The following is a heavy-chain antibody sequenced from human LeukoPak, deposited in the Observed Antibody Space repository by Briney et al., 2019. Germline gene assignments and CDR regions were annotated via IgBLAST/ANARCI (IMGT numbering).Heavy chain of an antibody. CDR1: GFTFSSYW. CDR2: INSDGSST. CDR3: ARRIPPSDYDSSGRDY. D-gene: IGHD3-22*01. J-gene: IGHJ4*02. Sequence: PGGSLRLSCAASGFTFSSYWMHWVRQAPGKGLVWVSRINSDGSSTSYADPVKGRFTISRDNAKNTLYLQMNSLRAEDTAVYYCARRIPPSDYDSSGRDYWGQGTLVTVSS. V-gene: IGHV3-74*01.